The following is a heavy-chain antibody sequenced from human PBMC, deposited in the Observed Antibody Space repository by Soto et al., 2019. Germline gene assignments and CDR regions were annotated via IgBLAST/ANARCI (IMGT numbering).Heavy chain of an antibody. V-gene: IGHV1-18*04. CDR3: AIEILSTDFYFHGMDV. CDR2: ISAKKGNT. D-gene: IGHD4-17*01. CDR1: GYTFTSYG. Sequence: QGQLVQSGAEVKKPGASVKVSCKASGYTFTSYGISWVRQAPGQGLEWMVWISAKKGNTKYAQKFQGRVTMTTDTSTSTAYMELRSLRSDDTAVYYCAIEILSTDFYFHGMDVWGQGTTVNVSS. J-gene: IGHJ6*02.